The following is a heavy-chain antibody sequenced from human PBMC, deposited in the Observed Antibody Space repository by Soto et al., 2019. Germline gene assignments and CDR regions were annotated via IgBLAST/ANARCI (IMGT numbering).Heavy chain of an antibody. CDR2: VYSGGTT. V-gene: IGHV3-66*01. J-gene: IGHJ4*02. Sequence: VQLVESGGGLVQPGGSLRLSCAASGFTVSTYYMNWVRQAPGEGLEWVSVVYSGGTTYYADSVRGRFTISRDNSKSTLFLQMNSLRAEDTAVYSCARGRSASSDFDSWGQGTLVTVSS. D-gene: IGHD3-10*01. CDR1: GFTVSTYY. CDR3: ARGRSASSDFDS.